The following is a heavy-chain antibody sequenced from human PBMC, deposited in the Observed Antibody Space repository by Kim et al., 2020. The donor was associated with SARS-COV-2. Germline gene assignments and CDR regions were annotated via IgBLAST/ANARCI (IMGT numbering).Heavy chain of an antibody. Sequence: YADSVKGRFTISRDNAKNSLYLQMNSLWAEDTALYYWAKDTSAVAYYGMDVWGQGPAVTVSS. J-gene: IGHJ6*02. V-gene: IGHV3-9*01. D-gene: IGHD6-19*01. CDR3: AKDTSAVAYYGMDV.